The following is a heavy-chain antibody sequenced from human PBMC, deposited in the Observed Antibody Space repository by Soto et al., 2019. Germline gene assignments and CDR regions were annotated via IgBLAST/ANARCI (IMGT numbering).Heavy chain of an antibody. Sequence: PGGSLGLSCTASGCTFSSYCVHWVRKRPGKGLEWVAVISYDGSTKYYADSVKRRFTISRDNSKNTLYLQMNSLRADDTAVYYCEKDQQWLVFYGMDVWGQGTTVTVSS. D-gene: IGHD6-19*01. CDR2: ISYDGSTK. J-gene: IGHJ6*02. CDR3: EKDQQWLVFYGMDV. CDR1: GCTFSSYC. V-gene: IGHV3-30*18.